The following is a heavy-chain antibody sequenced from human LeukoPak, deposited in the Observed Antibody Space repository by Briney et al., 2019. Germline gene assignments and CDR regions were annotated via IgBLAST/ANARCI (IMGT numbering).Heavy chain of an antibody. V-gene: IGHV1-18*01. D-gene: IGHD6-13*01. CDR2: ISAYNGNT. J-gene: IGHJ4*02. Sequence: VSCXXXGYXXTXYGISWVRQAPGXGLEWMGWISAYNGNTNYAQKLQGRVTMTTDTSTSTAYMELRSLRSDDTAVYYCARVSGIAAAADGEGYWGQGTLVTVSS. CDR1: GYXXTXYG. CDR3: ARVSGIAAAADGEGY.